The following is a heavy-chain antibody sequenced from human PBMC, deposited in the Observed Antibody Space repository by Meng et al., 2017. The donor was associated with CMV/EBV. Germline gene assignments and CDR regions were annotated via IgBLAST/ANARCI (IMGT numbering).Heavy chain of an antibody. V-gene: IGHV4-34*01. Sequence: SQTLSLTCAVYGGSFSGYYWSRIRQPPGKGLEWIGEINHSGSTNYNPSLKSRVTISVDTSKNQFSLKLSSVTAADTAVYYCARGSGYSYGYYYYYYGMDVWGQGTTVTVSS. J-gene: IGHJ6*02. D-gene: IGHD5-18*01. CDR1: GGSFSGYY. CDR3: ARGSGYSYGYYYYYYGMDV. CDR2: INHSGST.